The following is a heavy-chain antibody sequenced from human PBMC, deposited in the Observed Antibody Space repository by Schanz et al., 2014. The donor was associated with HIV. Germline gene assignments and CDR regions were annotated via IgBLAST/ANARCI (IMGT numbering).Heavy chain of an antibody. J-gene: IGHJ4*03. Sequence: EVQLLESGGGLVQPGGSLRLSCVASGFTFSTYAMSWVRQAPGKGLEWVSAISGGGGSTYYADSVKGRLTISRDNSKNTLYLQMNSLSAADTAVYFCARARFGDWGQGTLVTVSS. D-gene: IGHD3-3*01. CDR1: GFTFSTYA. V-gene: IGHV3-23*01. CDR3: ARARFGD. CDR2: ISGGGGST.